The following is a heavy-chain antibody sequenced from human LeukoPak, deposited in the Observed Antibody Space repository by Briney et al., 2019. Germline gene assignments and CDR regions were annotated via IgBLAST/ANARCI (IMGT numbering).Heavy chain of an antibody. CDR3: AKGGSSWYYFDC. CDR2: ISYDGSNK. V-gene: IGHV3-30*18. J-gene: IGHJ4*02. Sequence: GGSLRLSCAASGFTFSSYGMHWVRQAPGKGLEWMAVISYDGSNKYYADSVKGRFTISRDNSKNTLYLQMNSLRAEDTAVYYCAKGGSSWYYFDCWGQGTLVTVSS. D-gene: IGHD6-13*01. CDR1: GFTFSSYG.